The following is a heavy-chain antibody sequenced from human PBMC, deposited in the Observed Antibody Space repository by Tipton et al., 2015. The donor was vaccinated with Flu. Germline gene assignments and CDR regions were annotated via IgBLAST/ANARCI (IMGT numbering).Heavy chain of an antibody. D-gene: IGHD2-2*01. J-gene: IGHJ4*02. CDR2: IKQGRGEK. CDR1: GFTFNNYW. CDR3: AKTRGGYGTTTSCLADDYDF. V-gene: IGHV3-7*01. Sequence: SLRLSCAASGFTFNNYWMSWVRQAPGKGLEWVANIKQGRGEKYYVDSVKGRFTISRDNAKNSLYLQMNSLRAEDTAVYYCAKTRGGYGTTTSCLADDYDFLGQGTLGTVSS.